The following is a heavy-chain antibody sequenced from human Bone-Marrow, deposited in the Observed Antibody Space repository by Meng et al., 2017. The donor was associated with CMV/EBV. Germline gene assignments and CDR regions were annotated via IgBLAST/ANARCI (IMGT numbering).Heavy chain of an antibody. D-gene: IGHD4-11*01. CDR2: IKSKTDGGTT. Sequence: GGSLRLSCAASGFTFSDYYMSWIRQAPGKGLEWVGRIKSKTDGGTTDYAAPVKGRFTISRDDSKNTLYLQLNSLKTEDTAVYYCTTVSNYDLFDYWGQGTLVTVSS. J-gene: IGHJ4*02. CDR3: TTVSNYDLFDY. CDR1: GFTFSDYY. V-gene: IGHV3-15*01.